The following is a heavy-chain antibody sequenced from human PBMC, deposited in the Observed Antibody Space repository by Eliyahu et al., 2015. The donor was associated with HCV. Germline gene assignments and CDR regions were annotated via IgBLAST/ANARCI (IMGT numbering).Heavy chain of an antibody. Sequence: EVQLVESGGGLVQPGGSLRLSCAASGFTVSSNYXSWVRQAPGKGLEWVSVIYSGGSTYYADSVKGRFTISRDNSKNTLYLQMNSLRAEDTAVYYCARVENYWTGYYFDYWGQGTLVTVSS. D-gene: IGHD3/OR15-3a*01. CDR1: GFTVSSNY. CDR2: IYSGGST. CDR3: ARVENYWTGYYFDY. V-gene: IGHV3-66*01. J-gene: IGHJ4*02.